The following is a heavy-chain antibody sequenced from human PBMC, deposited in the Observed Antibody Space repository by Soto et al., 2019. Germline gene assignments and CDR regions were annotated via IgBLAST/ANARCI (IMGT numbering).Heavy chain of an antibody. Sequence: EVQLLESGGGLVQPGGSLRLSCAASGFTFNNYAMTWVRQAPGKGVEGVAAISGGGYTTSYADSVKRRFTVSRDGSKNTLYLQMSSLRAEDTALYYCAKGRGGSGSLTPRVDFWGQGTLVTVSS. CDR1: GFTFNNYA. CDR2: ISGGGYTT. J-gene: IGHJ4*02. CDR3: AKGRGGSGSLTPRVDF. V-gene: IGHV3-23*01. D-gene: IGHD3-10*01.